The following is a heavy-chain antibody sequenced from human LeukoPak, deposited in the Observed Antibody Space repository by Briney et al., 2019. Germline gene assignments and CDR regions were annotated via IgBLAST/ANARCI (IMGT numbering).Heavy chain of an antibody. CDR1: GGSFSGYY. V-gene: IGHV4-34*01. J-gene: IGHJ4*02. CDR3: VRSTIFGVVTSNFDY. CDR2: INHSGST. Sequence: PSETLSLTCAVYGGSFSGYYWSWIRQPPGKGLEWIGEINHSGSTNYNPSLKSRVTISVDTSKNQFSLKLSSVTAADTAVYYCVRSTIFGVVTSNFDYWGQGTLVTVSS. D-gene: IGHD3-3*01.